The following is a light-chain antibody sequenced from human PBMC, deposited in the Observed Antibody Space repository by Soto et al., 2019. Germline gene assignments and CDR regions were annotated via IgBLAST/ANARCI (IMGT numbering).Light chain of an antibody. CDR2: AAS. V-gene: IGKV1-39*01. Sequence: DIPMTQSPSSLSASVGDRVTITCRASQSISNYLNWFQQKPGNPPKLLIYAASILQSGVPSRFSGRGSGTDFTLTISSLQPEDFATYYCQQTYSSPETFGQGTKVEI. CDR3: QQTYSSPET. J-gene: IGKJ1*01. CDR1: QSISNY.